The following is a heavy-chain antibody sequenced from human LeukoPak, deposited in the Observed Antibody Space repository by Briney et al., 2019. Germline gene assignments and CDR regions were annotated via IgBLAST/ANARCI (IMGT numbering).Heavy chain of an antibody. V-gene: IGHV3-74*03. CDR3: VRDRVGPDY. Sequence: GGSLRLSCAASGFTFSTAWMHWVRQAPGTGLVWVSRITDDATTTYADSVRGRFTISRDNAKNILYLQMNSLRVEDTAVYYWVRDRVGPDYWGQGTLVTVSS. CDR1: GFTFSTAW. D-gene: IGHD1-26*01. J-gene: IGHJ4*02. CDR2: ITDDATT.